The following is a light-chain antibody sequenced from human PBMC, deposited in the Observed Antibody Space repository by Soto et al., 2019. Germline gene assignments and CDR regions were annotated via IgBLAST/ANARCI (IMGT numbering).Light chain of an antibody. J-gene: IGKJ1*01. CDR3: QQYGSSGT. CDR2: GAS. CDR1: QSVSSSY. V-gene: IGKV3-20*01. Sequence: EIVLTHSPGTLSLSPWERATLSCRASQSVSSSYSAWYQKKPGQPPSLLIYGASSRATGPPDRFSGSASGTDFTLTISRLAPEDSAVYYCQQYGSSGTFGQGTKVDIK.